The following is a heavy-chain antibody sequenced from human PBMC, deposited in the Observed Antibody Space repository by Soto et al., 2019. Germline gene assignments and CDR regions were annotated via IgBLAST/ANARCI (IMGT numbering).Heavy chain of an antibody. Sequence: SETLSLTCAVYGGSFSGYYWSWIRQPPGKGLEWIGEINHSGSTNYNPSLKSRVTISVDTSKNQFSLKLSSVTAADTAVYYCARAGTTDYWGQGTLVTVSS. CDR3: ARAGTTDY. D-gene: IGHD1-7*01. CDR1: GGSFSGYY. CDR2: INHSGST. V-gene: IGHV4-34*01. J-gene: IGHJ4*02.